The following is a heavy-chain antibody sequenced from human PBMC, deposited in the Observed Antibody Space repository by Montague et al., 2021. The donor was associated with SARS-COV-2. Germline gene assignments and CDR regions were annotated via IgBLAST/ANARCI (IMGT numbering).Heavy chain of an antibody. Sequence: SETLSLTCTVSGGSISNYYWSWIRQPAGKGLEWIGRIYASGNTNYNPSLKSRVTMSVDTPKDQFSLKLSSVTAADTAVYYCARSLDPSGTYYLPYWGQGTLVTVSS. D-gene: IGHD3-10*01. J-gene: IGHJ4*02. CDR2: IYASGNT. V-gene: IGHV4-4*07. CDR3: ARSLDPSGTYYLPY. CDR1: GGSISNYY.